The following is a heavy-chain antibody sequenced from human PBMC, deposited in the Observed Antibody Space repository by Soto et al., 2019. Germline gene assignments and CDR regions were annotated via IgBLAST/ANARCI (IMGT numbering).Heavy chain of an antibody. Sequence: SETLSLTCTVSGGSISSGDYYWSWIRQPPGKGLEWIGYIYYSGSTYYNPSLKSRVTISVDTSKNQFSLKLSSVTAADTAVYYCASQSPFSSGWSIYSYYGMDVWGQGTPVTVSS. D-gene: IGHD6-19*01. CDR3: ASQSPFSSGWSIYSYYGMDV. J-gene: IGHJ6*02. V-gene: IGHV4-30-4*01. CDR2: IYYSGST. CDR1: GGSISSGDYY.